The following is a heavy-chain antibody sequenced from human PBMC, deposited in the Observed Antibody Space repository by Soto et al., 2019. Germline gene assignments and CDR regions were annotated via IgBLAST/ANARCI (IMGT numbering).Heavy chain of an antibody. D-gene: IGHD4-4*01. V-gene: IGHV3-74*01. CDR1: GFSFSDYR. CDR2: INGDGSIT. J-gene: IGHJ6*03. CDR3: AREGYSNYDFYYLYMNA. Sequence: EVQLVESGGGLVQPGGSLRLFCGASGFSFSDYRMHWVRQAPGKGLVWVARINGDGSITGYADSVKGRFTVSRDNADNTLFLQMSSLRAADTAVYYCAREGYSNYDFYYLYMNAWGKGTTVTVSS.